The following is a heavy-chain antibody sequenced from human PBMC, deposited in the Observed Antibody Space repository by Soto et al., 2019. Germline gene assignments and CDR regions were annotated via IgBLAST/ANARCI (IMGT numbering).Heavy chain of an antibody. J-gene: IGHJ4*02. D-gene: IGHD3-16*02. CDR2: VNYRGST. CDR1: GGSISSGSYY. V-gene: IGHV4-61*01. CDR3: ARDGGVIRAGLDY. Sequence: QVQLQESGPGLVKPSETLSLTCTVSGGSISSGSYYWSWIRQPPGKGLEWIGYVNYRGSTNYNRSLKXRXTXSXXXXXXXXSLKLTSVTAADTAVYFCARDGGVIRAGLDYWGQGTLVTVSS.